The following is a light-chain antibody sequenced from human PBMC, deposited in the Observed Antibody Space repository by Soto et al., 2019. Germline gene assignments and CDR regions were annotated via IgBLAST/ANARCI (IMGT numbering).Light chain of an antibody. CDR2: DAS. Sequence: DIHLTQTPSTFSASVGDDVTITCRASQTISRWLAWYQQKPGRAPKLLIYDASTLESGVPSRFSGSGSETEFTLTISRLKPDDFATYFCHSRAFGQGTRLEI. J-gene: IGKJ5*01. CDR3: HSRA. V-gene: IGKV1-5*01. CDR1: QTISRW.